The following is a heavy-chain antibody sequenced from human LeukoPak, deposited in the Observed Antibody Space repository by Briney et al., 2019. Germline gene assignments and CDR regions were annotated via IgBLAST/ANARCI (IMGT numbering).Heavy chain of an antibody. V-gene: IGHV3-7*01. CDR3: ARDRAVAGLCDY. D-gene: IGHD6-19*01. CDR2: INQDGSEK. J-gene: IGHJ4*01. Sequence: GGSLRLSCAASGFTFSTYWMTWVRQAPGKGLEWVAHINQDGSEKYYVDSVKGRFTISRDNAKNSLYLQMNSLRVEDTAVYYCARDRAVAGLCDYWGQGTLVTVSS. CDR1: GFTFSTYW.